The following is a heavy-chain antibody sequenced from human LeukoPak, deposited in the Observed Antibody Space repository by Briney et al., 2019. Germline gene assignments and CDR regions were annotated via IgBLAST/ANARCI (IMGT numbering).Heavy chain of an antibody. CDR3: ARGPCSGGSCYARVYFDY. V-gene: IGHV4-34*01. CDR2: INHGGST. J-gene: IGHJ4*02. D-gene: IGHD2-15*01. CDR1: DGSFSGYY. Sequence: PSETLSLTCAVYDGSFSGYYWSWIRQPPGKGLEWIGEINHGGSTNYNPSLKSRVTISVDTSKNQFSLKLSSVTAADTAVYYCARGPCSGGSCYARVYFDYWGQGTLVTVSS.